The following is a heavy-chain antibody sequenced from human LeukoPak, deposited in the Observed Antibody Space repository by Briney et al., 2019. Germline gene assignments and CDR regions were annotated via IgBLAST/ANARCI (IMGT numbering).Heavy chain of an antibody. V-gene: IGHV1-18*01. D-gene: IGHD6-6*01. J-gene: IGHJ4*02. Sequence: ASVKVSCKASGCTFASYGISWVRQAPGQGLEWMGWISAYNGNTNYAQKLQGRVTMTTDTSTSTAYMELRSLRSGDTAVYYCARSRSKIAARLTDYWGQGTLVTVSS. CDR3: ARSRSKIAARLTDY. CDR2: ISAYNGNT. CDR1: GCTFASYG.